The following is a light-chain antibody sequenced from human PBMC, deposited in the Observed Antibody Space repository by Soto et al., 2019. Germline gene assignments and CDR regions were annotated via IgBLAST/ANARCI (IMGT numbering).Light chain of an antibody. Sequence: QSALTQPASVSGSPGQSITISCTGTSSDVSGYNYVSWYQQHPGKAPKLMIYDVSIRPSGVSNRFSGSKSGNTASLTISGLQAEDEADYYCSSYTSSSTLDVFGTGTKVTVL. J-gene: IGLJ1*01. CDR3: SSYTSSSTLDV. V-gene: IGLV2-14*01. CDR1: SSDVSGYNY. CDR2: DVS.